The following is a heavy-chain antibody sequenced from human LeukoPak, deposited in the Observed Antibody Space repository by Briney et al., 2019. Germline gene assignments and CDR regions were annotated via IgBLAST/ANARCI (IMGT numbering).Heavy chain of an antibody. D-gene: IGHD1-1*01. Sequence: GGSLRLSCAASGFTFSSYEMNWVRQAPGKGLEWVSYISSSGSTIYYADSEKGRFTISRDNAKNSLYLQMNSLRAEDTAVYYCARVALTTDAFDIWGQGTMVTVFS. V-gene: IGHV3-48*03. CDR3: ARVALTTDAFDI. CDR2: ISSSGSTI. CDR1: GFTFSSYE. J-gene: IGHJ3*02.